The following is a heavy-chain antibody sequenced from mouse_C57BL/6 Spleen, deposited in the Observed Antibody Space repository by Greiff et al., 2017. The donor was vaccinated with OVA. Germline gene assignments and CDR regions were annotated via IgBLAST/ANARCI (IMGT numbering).Heavy chain of an antibody. J-gene: IGHJ2*01. CDR3: ARSGNWGVDY. CDR1: GYTFTSYW. V-gene: IGHV1-61*01. D-gene: IGHD4-1*01. CDR2: IYPSDSET. Sequence: QVQLQQPGAELVRPGSSVKLSCKASGYTFTSYWMDWVKQRPGQGLEWIGNIYPSDSETHYNQKFKDKATLTVDKSSSTAYMQLSSLTSEDSAVYYCARSGNWGVDYWGQGTTLTVSS.